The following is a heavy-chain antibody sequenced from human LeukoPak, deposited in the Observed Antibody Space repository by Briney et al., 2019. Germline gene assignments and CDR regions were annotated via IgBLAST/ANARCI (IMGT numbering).Heavy chain of an antibody. D-gene: IGHD2/OR15-2a*01. CDR2: ISSSRTI. J-gene: IGHJ4*02. Sequence: GGSLRLSCAASGFTFSSYSMNWVRQAPGKGLEWVSYISSSRTIYYADSVKGRFTISRDNSKNTLYLQMNSLRAEDTAVYYCAKDLLARPDYWGQGTLVTVSS. CDR1: GFTFSSYS. CDR3: AKDLLARPDY. V-gene: IGHV3-48*01.